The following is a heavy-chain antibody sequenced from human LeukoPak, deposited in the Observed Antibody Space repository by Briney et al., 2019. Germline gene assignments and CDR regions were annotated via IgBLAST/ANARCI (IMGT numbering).Heavy chain of an antibody. CDR2: IIPILGIA. D-gene: IGHD3-22*01. Sequence: SVKVSCKASGGTFSSYAISWVRQARGQGLEWMGRIIPILGIANYAQKFQGRVTITADKSTSTAYMELSSLRSEDTAVYYCASGGYYYDSSGLGYWGQGTLVTVSS. V-gene: IGHV1-69*04. CDR1: GGTFSSYA. CDR3: ASGGYYYDSSGLGY. J-gene: IGHJ4*02.